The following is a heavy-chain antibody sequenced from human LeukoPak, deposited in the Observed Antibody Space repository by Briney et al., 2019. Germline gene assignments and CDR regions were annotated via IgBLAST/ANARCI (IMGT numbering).Heavy chain of an antibody. CDR3: ARTPPPPYSGYDGFMDV. D-gene: IGHD5-12*01. J-gene: IGHJ6*04. CDR1: GYTFTSYG. V-gene: IGHV1-18*04. Sequence: ASVKVSCKASGYTFTSYGISWVRQAPGQGLEWMGWISAYNGNTNYAQKLQGRVTMTTDTSTGTAYMELRSLRSDDTAVYYCARTPPPPYSGYDGFMDVWGKGTTVTVSS. CDR2: ISAYNGNT.